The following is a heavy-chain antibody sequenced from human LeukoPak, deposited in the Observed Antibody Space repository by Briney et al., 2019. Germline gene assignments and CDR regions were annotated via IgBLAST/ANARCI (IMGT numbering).Heavy chain of an antibody. Sequence: GGSLRLSCAASGFTFSSYWMSWVRQAPGKGLEWVANIKQDGSEKYYVDSVKGRFTISRDNAKNSLYLQMNSLRAEDTAVYYCVGFWSGHPTHAFDIWGQGTMVTVSS. CDR1: GFTFSSYW. V-gene: IGHV3-7*01. D-gene: IGHD3-3*01. CDR3: VGFWSGHPTHAFDI. CDR2: IKQDGSEK. J-gene: IGHJ3*02.